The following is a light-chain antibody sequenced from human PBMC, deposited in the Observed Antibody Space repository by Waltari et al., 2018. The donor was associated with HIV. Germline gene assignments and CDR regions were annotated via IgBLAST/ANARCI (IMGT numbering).Light chain of an antibody. CDR3: QQSYSTPHT. V-gene: IGKV1-39*01. J-gene: IGKJ2*01. CDR2: GAS. CDR1: QRISSY. Sequence: DIQMTQSPSSLSASVGDRVTITCRASQRISSYLNWYQQKPGKAPKLLIYGASSLQSGVPSRFGGSGSGTDFTLTISSLQPEDCATYYCQQSYSTPHTFGQGTKLEIK.